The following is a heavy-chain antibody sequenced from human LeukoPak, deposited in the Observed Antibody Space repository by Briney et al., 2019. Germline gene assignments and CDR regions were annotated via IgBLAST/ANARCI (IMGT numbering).Heavy chain of an antibody. CDR2: ISGSGGST. J-gene: IGHJ2*01. Sequence: TGGSLRLSCAASGFTFSSYAMSWVRQAPGKGLEWVSAISGSGGSTYYADSVKGRFTISRDNSKNTLYLQMNSLRAEDTAVYYCAKDLNLPLTFDLWGRGTLVTVSS. CDR1: GFTFSSYA. CDR3: AKDLNLPLTFDL. V-gene: IGHV3-23*01. D-gene: IGHD1-20*01.